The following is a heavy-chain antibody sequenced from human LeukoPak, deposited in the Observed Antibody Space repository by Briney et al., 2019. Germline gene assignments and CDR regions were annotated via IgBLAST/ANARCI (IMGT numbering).Heavy chain of an antibody. CDR3: ARERADSSGYYIFDY. CDR1: GGTFSSYA. Sequence: AASVKVSCKASGGTFSSYAISWVRQAPGQGLEWMGRIIPIFGIANYAQKFQGRVTITADKSTSTDYMELSSLRSEDTAVYYCARERADSSGYYIFDYWGQGTLVTVSS. J-gene: IGHJ4*02. V-gene: IGHV1-69*04. CDR2: IIPIFGIA. D-gene: IGHD3-22*01.